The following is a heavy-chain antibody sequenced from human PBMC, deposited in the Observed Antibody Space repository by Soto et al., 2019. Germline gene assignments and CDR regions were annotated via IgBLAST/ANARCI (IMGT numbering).Heavy chain of an antibody. J-gene: IGHJ5*02. CDR1: GGSISSYY. CDR3: ARLPHAGWFDP. D-gene: IGHD3-10*01. CDR2: IYYSGST. V-gene: IGHV4-59*01. Sequence: SETLSLTCTVSGGSISSYYWSWIRQPPGKGLEWIGYIYYSGSTNYNPSLKSRVTISVDTSKNQFSLKLSSVTAADTAVYYCARLPHAGWFDPWGQGTLVTVSS.